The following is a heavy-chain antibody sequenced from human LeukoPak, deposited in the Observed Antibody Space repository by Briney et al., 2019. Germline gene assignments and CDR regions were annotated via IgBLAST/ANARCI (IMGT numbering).Heavy chain of an antibody. J-gene: IGHJ4*02. CDR2: ISAYNGHT. D-gene: IGHD3-22*01. CDR1: GYTFTNYG. CDR3: ARGFPNRYYYDSSGYYGYYFDY. V-gene: IGHV1-18*01. Sequence: ASVKVSCKASGYTFTNYGISWVRQAPGQGLEWMGWISAYNGHTNYAQKLQGRVTMTTDTSTSTAYMELRSLRSDDTAVYYCARGFPNRYYYDSSGYYGYYFDYWGQGMLVTVSS.